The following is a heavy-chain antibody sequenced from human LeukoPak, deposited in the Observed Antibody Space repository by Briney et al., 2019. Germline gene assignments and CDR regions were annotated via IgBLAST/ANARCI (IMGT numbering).Heavy chain of an antibody. D-gene: IGHD3-16*02. CDR3: ARDRDYVWGSYPQGAFDI. V-gene: IGHV1-2*04. J-gene: IGHJ3*02. Sequence: ASVKVSCKASGYTFTGYYMHWVRQAPGQGLEWMGWINPNSGGTNYAQKFQGWVTMTRDTSISTAYMELSRLRSDDTAVYYCARDRDYVWGSYPQGAFDIWGQGTMVTVSS. CDR1: GYTFTGYY. CDR2: INPNSGGT.